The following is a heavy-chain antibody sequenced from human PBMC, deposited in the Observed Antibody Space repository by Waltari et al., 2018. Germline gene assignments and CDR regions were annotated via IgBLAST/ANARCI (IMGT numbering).Heavy chain of an antibody. J-gene: IGHJ2*01. D-gene: IGHD6-13*01. V-gene: IGHV4-34*01. CDR3: ARGVGSSPPWYFDL. Sequence: QVQLVESGGGLVKPGGSLRLSCAASGFTFSDYYISWIRQAPGKGLEWIGEINHSGSTNYNPSLKSRVTISVDTSKNQFSLKLSSVTAADTAVYYCARGVGSSPPWYFDLWGRGTLVTVSS. CDR2: INHSGST. CDR1: GFTFSDYY.